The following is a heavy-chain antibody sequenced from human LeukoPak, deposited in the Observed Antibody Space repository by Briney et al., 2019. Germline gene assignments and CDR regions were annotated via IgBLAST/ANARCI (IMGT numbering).Heavy chain of an antibody. CDR2: ISGSGGST. CDR1: GFTFRTYA. D-gene: IGHD6-13*01. Sequence: GGSLRLSCAASGFTFRTYAMSWVRQAPGKGLEWVSAISGSGGSTCYADSVKGRFTISRDNSKNTLYLQMSSLRAEDTALYYCAKGESSNWYYFDYWGQGTLVTVSS. V-gene: IGHV3-23*01. CDR3: AKGESSNWYYFDY. J-gene: IGHJ4*02.